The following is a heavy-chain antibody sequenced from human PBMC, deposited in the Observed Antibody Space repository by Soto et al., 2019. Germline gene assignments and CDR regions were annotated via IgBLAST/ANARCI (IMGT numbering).Heavy chain of an antibody. J-gene: IGHJ4*02. Sequence: QITLKESGPALVKPTQTLTLTCTLSGFSLSSSGEAVGWIRQPPGKALEWLALIYWNGIERYSPSLKSRLTITKDTSKNQVVLTVTKMDPVDTATYFCAHGDPLDFHYWGQGTLVTVSP. CDR2: IYWNGIE. CDR1: GFSLSSSGEA. V-gene: IGHV2-5*01. CDR3: AHGDPLDFHY. D-gene: IGHD3-10*01.